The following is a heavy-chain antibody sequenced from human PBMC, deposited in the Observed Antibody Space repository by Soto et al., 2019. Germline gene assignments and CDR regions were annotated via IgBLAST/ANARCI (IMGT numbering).Heavy chain of an antibody. CDR3: ARQFASSGYYYYYGMDV. J-gene: IGHJ6*02. CDR2: IYYSGST. CDR1: GGSISSSSYY. D-gene: IGHD3-22*01. Sequence: SETLSLTCTVSGGSISSSSYYWGWIRQPPGKGLEWIGSIYYSGSTYYNPSLKSRVTISVDTSKNQFSLKLSSVTAADTAVYYCARQFASSGYYYYYGMDVWGQGTTVTISS. V-gene: IGHV4-39*01.